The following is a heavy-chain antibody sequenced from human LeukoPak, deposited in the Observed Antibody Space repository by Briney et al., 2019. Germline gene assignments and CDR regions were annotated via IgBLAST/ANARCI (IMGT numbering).Heavy chain of an antibody. CDR1: AFSFSKFA. D-gene: IGHD4-17*01. V-gene: IGHV3-23*01. Sequence: KAGGSLRLSCAASAFSFSKFALIWVRQAPGKGLEWVSAITANGGYTLYADAVKGRFAVSRDNSKNTLYLQINSLRPEDTAMYYCAKDPNGDYIGAFDFRGQGTMVTVSS. CDR2: ITANGGYT. CDR3: AKDPNGDYIGAFDF. J-gene: IGHJ3*01.